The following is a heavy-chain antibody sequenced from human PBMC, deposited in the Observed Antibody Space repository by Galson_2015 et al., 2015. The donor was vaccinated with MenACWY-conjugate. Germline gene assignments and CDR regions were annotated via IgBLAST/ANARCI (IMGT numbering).Heavy chain of an antibody. D-gene: IGHD6-19*01. CDR3: TPGGGWGIYYYYYGMDV. Sequence: SLRLSCAASGFTFSNAWMSWVRQAPGKGLEWVGRIKSKTDGGTTDYAAPVKGRFTISRDDSKNTLYLQMNSLKTEDTAVYYCTPGGGWGIYYYYYGMDVWGQGTTVTVSS. J-gene: IGHJ6*02. V-gene: IGHV3-15*01. CDR2: IKSKTDGGTT. CDR1: GFTFSNAW.